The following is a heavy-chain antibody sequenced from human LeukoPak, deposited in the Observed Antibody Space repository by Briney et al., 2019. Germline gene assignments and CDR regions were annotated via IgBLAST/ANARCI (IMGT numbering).Heavy chain of an antibody. V-gene: IGHV4-4*02. J-gene: IGHJ5*02. Sequence: SGTLSLTCAVSGGSISSSNWWSWVRQPPGKGLEWIGEIYHSGSTDYNPSLKSRVTISVDKSKNQFSLELSSVTAADTAVYYCAREARTSMGFGEGWFDPWGQGTLVTVSS. CDR3: AREARTSMGFGEGWFDP. D-gene: IGHD3-10*01. CDR2: IYHSGST. CDR1: GGSISSSNW.